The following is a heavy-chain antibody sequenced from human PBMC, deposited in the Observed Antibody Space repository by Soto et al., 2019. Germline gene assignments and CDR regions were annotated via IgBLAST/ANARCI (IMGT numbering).Heavy chain of an antibody. Sequence: SVKVSCKASGGTFSSYAISWVRQAPGQGLEWMGGIIPIFGTANYAQKFQGRVTITADESTSTAYMELSSLRSEDTAVYYCARVQDIVLVPAAMLYYYYGMDVWGQ. CDR3: ARVQDIVLVPAAMLYYYYGMDV. CDR1: GGTFSSYA. D-gene: IGHD2-2*01. V-gene: IGHV1-69*13. CDR2: IIPIFGTA. J-gene: IGHJ6*02.